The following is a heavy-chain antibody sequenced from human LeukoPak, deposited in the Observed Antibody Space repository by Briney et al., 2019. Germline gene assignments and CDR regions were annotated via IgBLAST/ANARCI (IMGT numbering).Heavy chain of an antibody. Sequence: PGGSLRLPCAASGFTFSSYAMSWVRQAPGKGLEWVSAISGSGGSTYYADSVKGRFTISRDNSKNTLYLQMNSLRAEDTAVYYCAKDPNYDSSGYTFDYWGQGTLVTVSS. CDR2: ISGSGGST. CDR3: AKDPNYDSSGYTFDY. V-gene: IGHV3-23*01. D-gene: IGHD3-22*01. J-gene: IGHJ4*02. CDR1: GFTFSSYA.